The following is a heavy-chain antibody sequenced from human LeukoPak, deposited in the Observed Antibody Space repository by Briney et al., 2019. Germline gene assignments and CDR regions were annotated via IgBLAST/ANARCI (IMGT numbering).Heavy chain of an antibody. CDR2: SSGSGGST. D-gene: IGHD3-22*01. CDR3: AKGITMIVVVTEYFQH. J-gene: IGHJ1*01. Sequence: GGSLRLSCAGSGFTFNSYAMSWVRQTPGKGLEWVSGSSGSGGSTYYADSVTGRFTIYRANSQNPLYLQMDSLRAEDAAVYYCAKGITMIVVVTEYFQHWGQGTLVTVSS. V-gene: IGHV3-23*01. CDR1: GFTFNSYA.